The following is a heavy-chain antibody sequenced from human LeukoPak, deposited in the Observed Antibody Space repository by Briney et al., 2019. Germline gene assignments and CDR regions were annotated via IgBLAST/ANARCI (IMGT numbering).Heavy chain of an antibody. CDR3: ASYRKNYYGSGSYHDY. CDR1: GGSFSGYY. V-gene: IGHV4-34*01. CDR2: ISHSGST. J-gene: IGHJ4*02. Sequence: SETLSLTCAVYGGSFSGYYWSWIRQPPGKGLEWIGEISHSGSTNYNPSLKSRVTISVDTSKNQFSLKLSSVTAADTAVYYCASYRKNYYGSGSYHDYWGQGTLVTVSS. D-gene: IGHD3-10*01.